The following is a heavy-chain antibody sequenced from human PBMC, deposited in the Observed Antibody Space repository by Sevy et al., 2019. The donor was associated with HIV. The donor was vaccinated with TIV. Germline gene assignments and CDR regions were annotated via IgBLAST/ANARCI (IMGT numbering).Heavy chain of an antibody. CDR3: VRDYAVAFDH. CDR1: GFDFRTYP. V-gene: IGHV3-48*04. CDR2: IRAENSGT. J-gene: IGHJ4*01. Sequence: GGCLRLSCVASGFDFRTYPMNWVRQAPGKGPEWISNIRAENSGTNYADSVKGRFTVSRDNAQNSLYLQMNSLRVEDSAVYYCVRDYAVAFDHWGHGVLVIVSS. D-gene: IGHD4-17*01.